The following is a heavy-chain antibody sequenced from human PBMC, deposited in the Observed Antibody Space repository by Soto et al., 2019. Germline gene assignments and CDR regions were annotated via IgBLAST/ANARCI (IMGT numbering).Heavy chain of an antibody. D-gene: IGHD5-12*01. Sequence: PSETLSLTCTVSGGSLTSYYWSWIRQPPGKGLEWIGFVYYTGIARYNPSLKSRVTISVDTSKNQFSLKLTSVTAADTAIYYCAIRIVSTETFDYWGQGPLVTVSS. CDR1: GGSLTSYY. J-gene: IGHJ4*02. CDR3: AIRIVSTETFDY. CDR2: VYYTGIA. V-gene: IGHV4-59*08.